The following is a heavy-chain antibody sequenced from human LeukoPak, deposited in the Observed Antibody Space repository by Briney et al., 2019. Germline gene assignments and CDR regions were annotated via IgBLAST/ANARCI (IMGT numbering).Heavy chain of an antibody. CDR3: AKDWGDDYNNPIDY. CDR2: ISGSGAST. Sequence: PGGSLRLSCAASGFAFGAYAMSWVRQAPGKGLEWVSGISGSGASTYYADSVQGRFTISRDNSKNTLYLQVNSLRAEDTAVYYCAKDWGDDYNNPIDYLGQGTVVTVSS. D-gene: IGHD4-11*01. CDR1: GFAFGAYA. V-gene: IGHV3-23*01. J-gene: IGHJ4*02.